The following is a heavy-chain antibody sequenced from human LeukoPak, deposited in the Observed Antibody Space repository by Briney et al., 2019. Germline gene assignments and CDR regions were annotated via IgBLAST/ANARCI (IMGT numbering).Heavy chain of an antibody. CDR1: GYTFTSYG. V-gene: IGHV1-18*01. CDR2: ISAYNGNT. CDR3: AREGTRETYYDIKYYFDY. D-gene: IGHD3-9*01. Sequence: GASVKVSCKASGYTFTSYGISWVRQAPGQGLEWMGWISAYNGNTNYAQKLQGRVTMTTDTSTSTAYMELRSLRSDDTAVYYCAREGTRETYYDIKYYFDYWGQGTLVTVSS. J-gene: IGHJ4*02.